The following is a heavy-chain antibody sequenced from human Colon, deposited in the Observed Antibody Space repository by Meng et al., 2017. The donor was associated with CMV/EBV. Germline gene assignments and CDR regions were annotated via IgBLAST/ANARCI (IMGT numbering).Heavy chain of an antibody. CDR1: GYTFTGHY. V-gene: IGHV1-2*02. Sequence: ASVKVSCKASGYTFTGHYLHWVRQAPGQGLEWIGWINPNIGVTKYAQKFQDRVTMTRDTSVTTGYMELSGLSSDDTAVYFCARARSTGPHKNFYYYGMDVWGQGTPVTVSS. D-gene: IGHD1-14*01. J-gene: IGHJ6*02. CDR2: INPNIGVT. CDR3: ARARSTGPHKNFYYYGMDV.